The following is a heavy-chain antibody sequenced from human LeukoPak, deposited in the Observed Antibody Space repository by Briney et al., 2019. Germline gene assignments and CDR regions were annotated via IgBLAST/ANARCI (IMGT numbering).Heavy chain of an antibody. CDR3: ARDQGGFDI. CDR2: IYYSGST. J-gene: IGHJ3*02. V-gene: IGHV4-59*01. Sequence: SETLSLTCTVTGGSISSYYWSWIRQPQGKGLEWIGYIYYSGSTNYNPSLKSRVTISVDTSKNQFSLKLSSVTAADKAVYYCARDQGGFDIWGQGTMVTVSS. CDR1: GGSISSYY.